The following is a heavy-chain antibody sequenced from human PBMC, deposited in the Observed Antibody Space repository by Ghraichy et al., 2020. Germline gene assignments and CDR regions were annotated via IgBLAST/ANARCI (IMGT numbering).Heavy chain of an antibody. CDR1: GYSFTGYY. CDR2: INPNSGGT. Sequence: ASVKVSCKASGYSFTGYYMNWVRQAPGQGLEWMGWINPNSGGTNYAQKFQGRVTMTRDTSISTAYMELSRLRSDDTAVYYCASLWGGYYYYGMDVWGQVTTVTVSS. J-gene: IGHJ6*02. V-gene: IGHV1-2*02. D-gene: IGHD2/OR15-2a*01. CDR3: ASLWGGYYYYGMDV.